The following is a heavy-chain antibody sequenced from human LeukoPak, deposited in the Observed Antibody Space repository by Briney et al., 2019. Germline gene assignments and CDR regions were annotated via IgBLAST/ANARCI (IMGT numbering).Heavy chain of an antibody. CDR3: AREGFLGSGSYPDY. V-gene: IGHV4-59*01. Sequence: GSLRLSCAASGFTFSNYSMNWIRQPPGKGLEWIGYIYYSGSTNYNPSLKSRVTISVDTSKNQFSLKVRSVTAADTAVYYCAREGFLGSGSYPDYWGQGTLVTVSS. CDR1: GFTFSNYS. D-gene: IGHD3-10*01. CDR2: IYYSGST. J-gene: IGHJ4*02.